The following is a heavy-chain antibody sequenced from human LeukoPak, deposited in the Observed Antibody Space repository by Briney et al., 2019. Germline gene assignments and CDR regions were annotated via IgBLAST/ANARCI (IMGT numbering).Heavy chain of an antibody. CDR3: ASRDGYNWFDP. CDR1: GGSFSGYY. CDR2: INHSGST. D-gene: IGHD5-24*01. J-gene: IGHJ5*02. Sequence: SETLSLTCAVYGGSFSGYYWSWIRQPPGKGLEWIGEINHSGSTNYNPSLKSRVTISVGTSKNQFSLKLSSVTAADTAVYYCASRDGYNWFDPWGQGTLVTVSS. V-gene: IGHV4-34*01.